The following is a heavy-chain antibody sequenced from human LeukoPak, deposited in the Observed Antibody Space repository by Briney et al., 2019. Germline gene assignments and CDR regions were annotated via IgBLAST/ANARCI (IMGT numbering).Heavy chain of an antibody. D-gene: IGHD3-22*01. CDR3: ARGRSKYDSSKSGSTSSIYVFYYFDY. V-gene: IGHV3-21*01. J-gene: IGHJ4*02. Sequence: GGSLRLSCAASGFTFSSYSMNWVRHAPPKGQELVSSISISSSYITYSDPVKGRFTISRDKAKNTVYLQMNSLRAEDTGVYYCARGRSKYDSSKSGSTSSIYVFYYFDYWGQGTLVTVSS. CDR2: ISISSSYI. CDR1: GFTFSSYS.